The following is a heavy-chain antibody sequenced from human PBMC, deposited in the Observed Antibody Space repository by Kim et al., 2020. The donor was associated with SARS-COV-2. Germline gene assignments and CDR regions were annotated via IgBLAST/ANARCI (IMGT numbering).Heavy chain of an antibody. V-gene: IGHV2-70*01. J-gene: IGHJ4*02. Sequence: YYSTSLKTRPTISKDTSTNQVVLTMTNMGPVDTATYYCARILGGYFDYWGQGTLVTVSS. CDR3: ARILGGYFDY.